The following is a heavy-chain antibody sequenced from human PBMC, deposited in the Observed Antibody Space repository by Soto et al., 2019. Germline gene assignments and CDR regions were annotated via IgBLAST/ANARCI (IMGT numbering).Heavy chain of an antibody. CDR2: IYYSGST. CDR1: GGSISSGDYY. CDR3: ARENYDILTGYSMGYYYYGMDV. D-gene: IGHD3-9*01. J-gene: IGHJ6*02. V-gene: IGHV4-30-4*01. Sequence: ASETLSLTCTVSGGSISSGDYYWSWIRQPPGKGLEWIGYIYYSGSTYYNPSLKSRVTISVDTSKNQFSLKLSSVTAADTAVYYCARENYDILTGYSMGYYYYGMDVWGQGTTVTVSS.